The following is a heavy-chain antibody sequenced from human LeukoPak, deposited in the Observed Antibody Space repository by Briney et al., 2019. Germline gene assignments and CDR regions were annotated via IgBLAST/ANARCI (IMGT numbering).Heavy chain of an antibody. V-gene: IGHV1-2*06. J-gene: IGHJ4*02. CDR2: INPNSGGT. D-gene: IGHD3-16*02. CDR1: GYTFTGYY. Sequence: ASVKVSCKASGYTFTGYYMHWVRQAPGQGLEWMGRINPNSGGTNYAQKFQGRVTMTRDTSISTAYMELSRLRSDDTAVYYCARDLRYYDYVWGSYRLNYWGQGTLVTVPS. CDR3: ARDLRYYDYVWGSYRLNY.